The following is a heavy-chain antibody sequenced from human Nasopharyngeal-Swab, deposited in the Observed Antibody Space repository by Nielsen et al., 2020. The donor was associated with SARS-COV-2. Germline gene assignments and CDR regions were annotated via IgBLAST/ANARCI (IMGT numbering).Heavy chain of an antibody. CDR3: ARGRTRWNDAFDI. CDR2: MNPNSGNT. D-gene: IGHD5-24*01. Sequence: ASVKVSCKASGYTFTSYDINWVRQATGQGLEWMGWMNPNSGNTGYAQKFQGRVTITRNTSISTAYMELSSLRSEDTAVYYCARGRTRWNDAFDIWGQGTMVTVSS. CDR1: GYTFTSYD. J-gene: IGHJ3*02. V-gene: IGHV1-8*03.